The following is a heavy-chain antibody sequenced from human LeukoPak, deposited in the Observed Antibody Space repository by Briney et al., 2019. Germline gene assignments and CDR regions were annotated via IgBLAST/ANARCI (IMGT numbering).Heavy chain of an antibody. CDR1: GGSFSGYY. V-gene: IGHV4-34*01. D-gene: IGHD5-18*01. CDR2: IYYSGST. J-gene: IGHJ4*02. Sequence: SETLSLTCAVYGGSFSGYYWSWIRQPPGKGLEWIGSIYYSGSTYYNPSLKSRVTISVDTSKNQFSLKLSSVTAADTAVYYCARELDTAMVGPDYWGQGTLVTVSS. CDR3: ARELDTAMVGPDY.